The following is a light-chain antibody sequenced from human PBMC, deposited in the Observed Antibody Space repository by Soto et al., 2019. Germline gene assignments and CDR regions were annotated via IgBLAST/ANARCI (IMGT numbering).Light chain of an antibody. CDR1: RDISVY. CDR2: DAS. Sequence: GDTVTITCQASRDISVYLNWYQHKPGHPPKLIVYDASNLQTGVPSKFSGSGSVTHFTFTITNLQPEDIATYYCQQYDNFPPYTFGQGTKLHIK. CDR3: QQYDNFPPYT. J-gene: IGKJ2*01. V-gene: IGKV1-33*01.